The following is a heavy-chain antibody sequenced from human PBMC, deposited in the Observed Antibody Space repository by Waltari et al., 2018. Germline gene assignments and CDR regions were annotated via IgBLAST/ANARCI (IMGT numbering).Heavy chain of an antibody. CDR3: AKDMGAARHYNFED. V-gene: IGHV3-9*01. D-gene: IGHD6-6*01. J-gene: IGHJ4*02. CDR2: ISWNNDNI. Sequence: EVQLVESGGGLVQPGRSLRLSCAASGFNFGDHVMHWVRQAPGKGREWVSGISWNNDNIAYAESVRGRFTISRDNAKNSLYLQMNSLRTEDTALYYCAKDMGAARHYNFEDWGQGTLVTVSS. CDR1: GFNFGDHV.